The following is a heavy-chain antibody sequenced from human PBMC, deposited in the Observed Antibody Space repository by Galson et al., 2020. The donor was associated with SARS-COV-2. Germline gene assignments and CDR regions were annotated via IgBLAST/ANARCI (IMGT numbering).Heavy chain of an antibody. CDR2: IYYSGST. V-gene: IGHV4-59*01. Sequence: YWSWIRQPPGKGLEWIGYIYYSGSTNYNPSLKSRVTISVDTSKNQFSLKLSSVTAAVTAVYYCAREDDILTGFSDWGQGTLVTVSS. J-gene: IGHJ4*02. CDR3: AREDDILTGFSD. D-gene: IGHD3-9*01. CDR1: Y.